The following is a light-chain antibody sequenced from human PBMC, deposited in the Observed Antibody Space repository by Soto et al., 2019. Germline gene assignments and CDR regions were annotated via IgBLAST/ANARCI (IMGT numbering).Light chain of an antibody. CDR2: TAS. J-gene: IGKJ3*01. CDR3: HQTYSMSS. CDR1: QSVTKY. V-gene: IGKV1-39*01. Sequence: IQMTQFPSSLSASIGDRVTITCRASQSVTKYLNWYQQKPGEAPKLLIHTASSLQSGLPSRFSGGGSGTDFTLTISSLQPEDFATYYCHQTYSMSSFGPGTTVDIK.